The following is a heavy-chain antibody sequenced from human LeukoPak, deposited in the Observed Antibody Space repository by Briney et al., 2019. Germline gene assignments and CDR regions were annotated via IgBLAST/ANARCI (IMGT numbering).Heavy chain of an antibody. CDR3: ARDRPEAYYYDSSGSPDY. V-gene: IGHV4-39*07. Sequence: SETLSLTCTVSGGSISSSIYYWGWIRQPPGKGREWIGSIYYSGSTYYNPSLKSRITISVDTSKNQFSLKLRSVTAADTAVYYCARDRPEAYYYDSSGSPDYWGQGTPVTASS. CDR1: GGSISSSIYY. J-gene: IGHJ4*02. CDR2: IYYSGST. D-gene: IGHD3-22*01.